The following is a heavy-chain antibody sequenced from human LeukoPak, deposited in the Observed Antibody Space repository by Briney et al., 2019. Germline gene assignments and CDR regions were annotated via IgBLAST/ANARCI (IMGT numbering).Heavy chain of an antibody. CDR3: ARLSSGSGYYPSIYYFES. CDR1: GGSISGYY. CDR2: IYYTGST. V-gene: IGHV4-59*08. D-gene: IGHD3-3*01. Sequence: PSETLSLTCTVSGGSISGYYWSWIRQSPGKGLECLGYIYYTGSTKYNPSLQSRVTMSVDTSKDQFSLKLTSVTAADSATYYCARLSSGSGYYPSIYYFESWGQGSLVTVSS. J-gene: IGHJ4*02.